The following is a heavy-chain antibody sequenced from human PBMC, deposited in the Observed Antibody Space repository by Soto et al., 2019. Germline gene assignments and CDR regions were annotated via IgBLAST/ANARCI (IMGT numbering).Heavy chain of an antibody. CDR3: ARGAFHNSYVDS. J-gene: IGHJ4*02. Sequence: GGSLRLSCAASGFTFSTYWMHWVRQAPGEGLVWVSRIKGDGSSTSSADSVEGRFTISRDNAKNTVYLHMNSLRADDTAVYYCARGAFHNSYVDSWGQGTLVTISS. V-gene: IGHV3-74*01. D-gene: IGHD3-3*02. CDR2: IKGDGSST. CDR1: GFTFSTYW.